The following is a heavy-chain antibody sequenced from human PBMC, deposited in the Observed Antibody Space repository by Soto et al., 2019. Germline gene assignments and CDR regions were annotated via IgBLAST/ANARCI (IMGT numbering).Heavy chain of an antibody. CDR2: INPTVGST. J-gene: IGHJ6*02. CDR1: GYVFSSSF. D-gene: IGHD2-21*02. V-gene: IGHV1-46*01. CDR3: ARGVNTVIMPGDTEDYSGLDV. Sequence: ASVKVSCKASGYVFSSSFVHWVRQAPGQGLEWMAMINPTVGSTSYAHNFQGRIAVTRDTSTATVYLDLSSLRSADTAIYYCARGVNTVIMPGDTEDYSGLDVWGQGTTVTVS.